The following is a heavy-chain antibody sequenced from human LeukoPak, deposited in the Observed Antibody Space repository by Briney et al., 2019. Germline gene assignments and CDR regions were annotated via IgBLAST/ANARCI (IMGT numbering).Heavy chain of an antibody. V-gene: IGHV3-7*01. J-gene: IGHJ4*02. D-gene: IGHD3-22*01. Sequence: SCKASGGTFSSYAISWVRQAPGKGLEWVANIKQDGSEKYYVDSVKGRFTISRDNAKNSLYLQMNSLRAEDMAVYYCARSTPYYYDSSGYYYFDYWGQGTLVTVSS. CDR2: IKQDGSEK. CDR1: GGTFSSYA. CDR3: ARSTPYYYDSSGYYYFDY.